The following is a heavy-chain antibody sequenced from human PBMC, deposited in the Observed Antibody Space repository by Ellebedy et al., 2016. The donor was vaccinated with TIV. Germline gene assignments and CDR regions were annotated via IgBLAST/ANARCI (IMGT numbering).Heavy chain of an antibody. J-gene: IGHJ4*02. CDR3: ARTDPWQPIDD. CDR2: VYYSGSP. D-gene: IGHD2-21*02. V-gene: IGHV4-39*01. Sequence: MPSETLSLTCSVSGGSLSSTRYYWAWIRQPPGKGLEYIGSVYYSGSPYYSPSFKSPVTLSADTSKNQFSLNLRTATAADTAVYYCARTDPWQPIDDWGQGILVSVSS. CDR1: GGSLSSTRYY.